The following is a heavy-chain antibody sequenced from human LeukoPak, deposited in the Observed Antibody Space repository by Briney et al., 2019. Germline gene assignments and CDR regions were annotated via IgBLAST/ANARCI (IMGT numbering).Heavy chain of an antibody. D-gene: IGHD3-3*01. J-gene: IGHJ6*02. Sequence: ASVKVSCKASGYTFTGYYMHWVRQAPGQGLEWMGWINPNSGGTNYAQKLQGRVTMTTDTSTSTAYMELRSLRSDDTAVYYCARDATIFGVVTDTYYYYYGMDVWGQGTTVTVSS. CDR3: ARDATIFGVVTDTYYYYYGMDV. CDR2: INPNSGGT. V-gene: IGHV1-2*02. CDR1: GYTFTGYY.